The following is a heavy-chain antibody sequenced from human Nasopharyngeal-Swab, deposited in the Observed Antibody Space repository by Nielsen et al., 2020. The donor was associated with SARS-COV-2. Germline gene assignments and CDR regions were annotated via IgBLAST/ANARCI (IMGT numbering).Heavy chain of an antibody. V-gene: IGHV3-48*02. J-gene: IGHJ4*02. CDR2: ISSSSKTI. Sequence: GESLKISCAASEFTFNTYDMNWVRQAPGKGLEWLSYISSSSKTIYYADSVKGRFTISRDNAKNSLYLQMNTLRDEDTAVYYCARLRYYSSDYWGQGTLVTASS. CDR1: EFTFNTYD. D-gene: IGHD1-26*01. CDR3: ARLRYYSSDY.